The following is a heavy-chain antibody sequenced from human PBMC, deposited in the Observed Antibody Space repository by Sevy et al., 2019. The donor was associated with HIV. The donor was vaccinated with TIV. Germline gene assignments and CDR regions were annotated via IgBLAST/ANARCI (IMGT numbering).Heavy chain of an antibody. Sequence: ASVKVSCKASGGTFSIYDINWVRQAPGQGLEWVGQIIPIFGTSSYAHNFQGRVTITADESTSTAYMDLSSLRSEDTAVYYCARGGGAVDHGMDVWGQGTTVTVSS. J-gene: IGHJ6*02. CDR3: ARGGGAVDHGMDV. CDR2: IIPIFGTS. CDR1: GGTFSIYD. D-gene: IGHD2-21*01. V-gene: IGHV1-69*13.